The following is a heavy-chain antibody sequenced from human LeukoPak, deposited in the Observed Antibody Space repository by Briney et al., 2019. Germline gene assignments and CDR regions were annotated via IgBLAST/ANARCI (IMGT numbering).Heavy chain of an antibody. CDR1: GYTLTELS. D-gene: IGHD6-19*01. CDR2: FDPEDGET. CDR3: ATFPYYSSGSFDY. V-gene: IGHV1-24*01. J-gene: IGHJ4*02. Sequence: GASVKVSCKVSGYTLTELSMHWVRQAPGKGLEGMGGFDPEDGETIYAQKFQGRVTMTEDTATDTAYMELSSLRSEDTAVYYCATFPYYSSGSFDYWGQGTLVTVSS.